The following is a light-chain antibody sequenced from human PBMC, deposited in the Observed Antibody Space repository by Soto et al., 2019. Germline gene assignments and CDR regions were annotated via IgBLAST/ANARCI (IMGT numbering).Light chain of an antibody. J-gene: IGKJ2*01. CDR3: QQYDNVPPYT. V-gene: IGKV1-33*01. CDR1: QDISTY. CDR2: DAS. Sequence: DVQMTQSPSSLSASVGDRVTITCQASQDISTYLNWYQQKPGKAPELLIFDASYLQTGVASRFSGSGSGTDFTLTIISLQPEDIATYYCQQYDNVPPYTFGQGTKLEI.